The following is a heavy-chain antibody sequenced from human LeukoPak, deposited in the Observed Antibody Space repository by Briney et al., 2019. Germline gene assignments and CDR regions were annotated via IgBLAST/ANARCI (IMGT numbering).Heavy chain of an antibody. CDR1: GFTFSSYS. CDR3: ARDKYRVTTDSFDY. Sequence: GGSLRLSCAASGFTFSSYSMNWVRQAPGKGLELVSYISSSTTIYYADSVKGRFTISRDNAKNSLYLQMNSLRDEDTAVYYCARDKYRVTTDSFDYWGQGTLVTVSS. CDR2: ISSSTTI. J-gene: IGHJ4*02. D-gene: IGHD3-3*01. V-gene: IGHV3-48*02.